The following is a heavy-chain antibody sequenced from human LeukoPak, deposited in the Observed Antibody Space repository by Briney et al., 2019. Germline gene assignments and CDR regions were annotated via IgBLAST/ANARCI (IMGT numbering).Heavy chain of an antibody. CDR3: ARESNGDYLHY. V-gene: IGHV3-30*04. CDR2: ISYDGSNK. J-gene: IGHJ4*02. D-gene: IGHD4-17*01. CDR1: GFTFSSYA. Sequence: GRSLRLSCAASGFTFSSYAMHWVRQAPGKGLEWVAVISYDGSNKYYADSVKGRFTISRGNSKNTLYLQMNSLRAEDTAVYYCARESNGDYLHYWGQGTLVTVSS.